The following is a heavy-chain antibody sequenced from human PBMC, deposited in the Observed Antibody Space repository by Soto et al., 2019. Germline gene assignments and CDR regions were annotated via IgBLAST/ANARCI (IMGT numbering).Heavy chain of an antibody. CDR1: GFTFNSYW. Sequence: GGSLRLSCAASGFTFNSYWMHWVCQAPGKGLVWVSRLNSDGSSKYYGDSMKGRFTISRDNAENTVYLQMNSLRDEDTAVYFCARGLKNYYAMDVWGQGTTVTVSS. D-gene: IGHD3-16*01. CDR3: ARGLKNYYAMDV. J-gene: IGHJ6*02. CDR2: LNSDGSSK. V-gene: IGHV3-74*01.